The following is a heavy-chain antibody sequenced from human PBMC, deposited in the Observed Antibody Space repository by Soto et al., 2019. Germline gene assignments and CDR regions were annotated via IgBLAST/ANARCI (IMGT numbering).Heavy chain of an antibody. D-gene: IGHD6-19*01. CDR1: GFTFSSYA. Sequence: QVQLVESGGGVVQPGRSLRLSCAASGFTFSSYAVHWVRQAPGKGLEWVAVISYDGSNKYYADSVKGRFTISRDNSKNTLYLQMNSLRAEDTAVYYCARDAAGLNNWFDPWGQGTLVTVSS. V-gene: IGHV3-30-3*01. J-gene: IGHJ5*02. CDR3: ARDAAGLNNWFDP. CDR2: ISYDGSNK.